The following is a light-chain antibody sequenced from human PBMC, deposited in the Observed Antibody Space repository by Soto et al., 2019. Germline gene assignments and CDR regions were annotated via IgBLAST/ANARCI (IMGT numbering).Light chain of an antibody. CDR1: QSFSSRY. J-gene: IGKJ1*01. CDR3: QQYSASPMT. Sequence: EFVLTQSPGTLSLSPGERATLSCRASQSFSSRYLAWYQQKPGEAPRILIYGASSRVTGIPDRFSGSGSGTDFTLTISRLEPEDFAVYFCQQYSASPMTFGQGTKVDI. V-gene: IGKV3-20*01. CDR2: GAS.